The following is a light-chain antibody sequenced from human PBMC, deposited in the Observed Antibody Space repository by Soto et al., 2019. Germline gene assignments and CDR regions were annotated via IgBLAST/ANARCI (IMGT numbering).Light chain of an antibody. V-gene: IGKV3-20*01. CDR2: GVS. CDR3: QQYGSSPPMYT. J-gene: IGKJ2*01. CDR1: QSVSSNY. Sequence: EIVLTQSPGTLSLSPGERATLSCRASQSVSSNYLAWYQQKPGQAPRLLIYGVSSRATGIPDRFSASGSGTDFTLTISRLEPEDFVVYHCQQYGSSPPMYTFGQGTKLEIK.